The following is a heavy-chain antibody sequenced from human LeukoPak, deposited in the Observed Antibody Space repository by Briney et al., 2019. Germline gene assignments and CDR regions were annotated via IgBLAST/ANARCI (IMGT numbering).Heavy chain of an antibody. CDR1: GGSISTYY. J-gene: IGHJ4*02. CDR2: IHYSGSI. CDR3: ARSVDIAMVTFDY. Sequence: NPSETLSLTCTVSGGSISTYYWSWIRQPPGKGLEWIGYIHYSGSIKYNPSLKSQVTISLGTSKNQFSLRLSSVTAADTAVYYCARSVDIAMVTFDYWGQGTLVTVSS. D-gene: IGHD5-18*01. V-gene: IGHV4-59*01.